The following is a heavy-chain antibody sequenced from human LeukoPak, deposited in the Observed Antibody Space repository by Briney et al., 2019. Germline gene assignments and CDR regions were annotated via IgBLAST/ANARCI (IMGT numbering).Heavy chain of an antibody. J-gene: IGHJ4*02. CDR2: ITGSGGSI. CDR1: GFTFSSYA. CDR3: AKRGAEVGQTVAPGDY. D-gene: IGHD1-26*01. V-gene: IGHV3-23*01. Sequence: GGSLRLSCAASGFTFSSYAMHWVRQAPGKGLEWVSSITGSGGSIYYADSVKGRFTSSRDNSKNTLYLQMSSLRAEDTAVYYCAKRGAEVGQTVAPGDYWGQGTLVTVSS.